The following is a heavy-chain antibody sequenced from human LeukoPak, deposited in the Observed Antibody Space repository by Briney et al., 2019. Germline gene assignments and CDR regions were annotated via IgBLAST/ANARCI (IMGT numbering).Heavy chain of an antibody. Sequence: GSLRLSCAASGFTFSSYWVSWIRQPPGKGLEWIGSIFHSGSTYYNVSLKSRVTISVDTSKNQFSLKLSSVTAADTAVYYCARFYGDYALGSFYFDYWGQGTLVTVSS. J-gene: IGHJ4*02. CDR2: IFHSGST. V-gene: IGHV4-38-2*01. CDR3: ARFYGDYALGSFYFDY. CDR1: GFTFSSYW. D-gene: IGHD4-17*01.